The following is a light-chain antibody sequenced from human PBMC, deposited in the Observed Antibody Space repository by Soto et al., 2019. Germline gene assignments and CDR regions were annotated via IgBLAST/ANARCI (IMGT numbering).Light chain of an antibody. CDR3: MQALQTPLFT. CDR2: LGS. V-gene: IGKV2-28*01. J-gene: IGKJ3*01. CDR1: QSLLHSDGYNY. Sequence: DIVMTQSPLYLLVTPGEPASISCRSSQSLLHSDGYNYLDWYLQKPGQSPQLLIYLGSNRASGVPDRFSGSGSGTDFTLKISRVEAEDVGVYYCMQALQTPLFTFGPGTKVDLK.